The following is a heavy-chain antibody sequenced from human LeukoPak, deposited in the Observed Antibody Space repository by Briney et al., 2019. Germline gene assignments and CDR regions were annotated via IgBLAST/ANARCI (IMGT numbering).Heavy chain of an antibody. CDR1: GGSISSYY. V-gene: IGHV4-59*08. D-gene: IGHD6-19*01. J-gene: IGHJ4*02. CDR2: IYYSGLT. CDR3: ARWDSSAWFYDF. Sequence: PSETLSLTCTVSGGSISSYYWCWIRQPPGKALEWIAYIYYSGLTNYNPSLKSRVTISVDTSKNQFSLKLSSVTAADTAVYYCARWDSSAWFYDFWGQGTLVTVSS.